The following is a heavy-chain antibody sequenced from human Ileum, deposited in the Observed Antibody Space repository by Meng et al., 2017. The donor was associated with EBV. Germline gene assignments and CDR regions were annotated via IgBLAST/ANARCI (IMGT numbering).Heavy chain of an antibody. CDR1: GYTFTHHG. CDR2: ISCYNGDT. CDR3: ARDPSNTSGRYAYFDY. V-gene: IGHV1-18*01. D-gene: IGHD6-19*01. J-gene: IGHJ4*02. Sequence: QLQLMQSGAEVKKPXXSVRVSCKAXGYTFTHHGISWIRQAPGQGLEWMGWISCYNGDTNYAQKFQGKVTMTTDTSTSTAYMDLRSLRSDDTAVYYCARDPSNTSGRYAYFDYWGQGTLVTVSS.